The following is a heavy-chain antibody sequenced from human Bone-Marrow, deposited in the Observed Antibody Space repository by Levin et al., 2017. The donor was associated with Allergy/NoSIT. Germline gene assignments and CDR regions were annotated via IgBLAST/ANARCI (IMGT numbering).Heavy chain of an antibody. D-gene: IGHD3-10*01. CDR1: GYTLTELS. Sequence: AASVKVSCKVSGYTLTELSMHWVRQAPGKGLEWMGGFDLEDGEIIYAQKFQGRVTVTEDTSTDTAYMELSSLRSEDTAVYYCETEVGTGSRDAFDSWGQGTMVTVS. CDR2: FDLEDGEI. CDR3: ETEVGTGSRDAFDS. J-gene: IGHJ3*02. V-gene: IGHV1-24*01.